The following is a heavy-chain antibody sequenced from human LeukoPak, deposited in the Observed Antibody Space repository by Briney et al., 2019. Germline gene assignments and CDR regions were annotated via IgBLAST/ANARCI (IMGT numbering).Heavy chain of an antibody. D-gene: IGHD3-3*01. CDR2: INHSGST. CDR3: ARHNRGDEVYDLGGRRSGYPYYYYYMDV. Sequence: SETLSLTCAVYGGSFSGYYWSWIRQPPGKGLEWIGEINHSGSTNYNPSLKSRVTISVDTSKNQFSLKLSSVTAADTAVYYCARHNRGDEVYDLGGRRSGYPYYYYYMDVWGKGTTVTVSS. CDR1: GGSFSGYY. J-gene: IGHJ6*03. V-gene: IGHV4-34*01.